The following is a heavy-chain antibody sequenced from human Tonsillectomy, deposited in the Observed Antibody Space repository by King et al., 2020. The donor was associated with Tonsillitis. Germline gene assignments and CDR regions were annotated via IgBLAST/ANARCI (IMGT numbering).Heavy chain of an antibody. V-gene: IGHV2-5*02. CDR1: GFSLSTSAVD. D-gene: IGHD3-22*01. CDR2: IYWDDDK. CDR3: AHTQYYYDSSGYQKLYYFDY. J-gene: IGHJ4*02. Sequence: TLNESGPTLGKPTHTLTLTCTFSGFSLSTSAVDVGWIRHPPVKALKWLALIYWDDDKRSRPYLTSRRTITKDTAKNQVVLTMTTMDPVDTTTYYCAHTQYYYDSSGYQKLYYFDYWGQGTLVTVSS.